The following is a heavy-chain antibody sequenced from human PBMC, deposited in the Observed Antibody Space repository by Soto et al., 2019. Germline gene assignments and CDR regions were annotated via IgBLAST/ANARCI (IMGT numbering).Heavy chain of an antibody. CDR1: GGSFSGYY. Sequence: QVQLQQWGAGLLKPSETLSLTCAVYGGSFSGYYWSWIRQPPGKGLEWIGEINHSGSTNYNPSLKSRVTISVDTSKNQFSLKLSSVTAADTAVYYCASAAMIYYFDYWGQGTLVTVSS. J-gene: IGHJ4*02. CDR2: INHSGST. V-gene: IGHV4-34*01. D-gene: IGHD3-16*01. CDR3: ASAAMIYYFDY.